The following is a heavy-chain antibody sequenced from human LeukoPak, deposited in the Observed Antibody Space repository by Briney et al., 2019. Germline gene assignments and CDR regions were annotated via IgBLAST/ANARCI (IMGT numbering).Heavy chain of an antibody. J-gene: IGHJ6*02. V-gene: IGHV4-59*01. CDR3: AREARYYDSSGYYASYGMDV. CDR2: IFYSGST. CDR1: GGSISSYY. D-gene: IGHD3-22*01. Sequence: SETLSLTCTVSGGSISSYYWSWIRQPPGKGLEWIGYIFYSGSTNYNPSLKSRVTISVDTSKNQFSRKLSSVTAADTAVYYCAREARYYDSSGYYASYGMDVWGQGTTVTVSS.